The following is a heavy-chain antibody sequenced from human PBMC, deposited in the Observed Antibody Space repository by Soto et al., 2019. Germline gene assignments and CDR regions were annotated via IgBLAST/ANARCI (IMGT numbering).Heavy chain of an antibody. D-gene: IGHD3-16*02. CDR3: TTGIMITFGGVIVKTFDY. CDR1: GFTFSNAW. V-gene: IGHV3-15*01. Sequence: GGSLRLSCAASGFTFSNAWMSWVRQAPGKGLEWVGRIKSKTDGGTTDYAAPVKGRFTISRDDSKNTLYLQMNSLKTEDTAVYYCTTGIMITFGGVIVKTFDYWGQGTLVTVSS. CDR2: IKSKTDGGTT. J-gene: IGHJ4*02.